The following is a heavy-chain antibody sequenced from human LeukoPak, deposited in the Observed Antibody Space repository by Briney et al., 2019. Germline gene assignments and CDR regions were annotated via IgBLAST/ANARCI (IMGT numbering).Heavy chain of an antibody. Sequence: PSETLSLTCTVSGGAIRSHYWNWIRQPAGKGLEWIGRIYSSGYTNDNPFLKSRITMSVDMSKNQFSLRLNSVTAADAAVYYCARGDLSGNSWGRGWRVTVPS. CDR1: GGAIRSHY. V-gene: IGHV4-4*07. J-gene: IGHJ4*02. CDR2: IYSSGYT. CDR3: ARGDLSGNS. D-gene: IGHD2/OR15-2a*01.